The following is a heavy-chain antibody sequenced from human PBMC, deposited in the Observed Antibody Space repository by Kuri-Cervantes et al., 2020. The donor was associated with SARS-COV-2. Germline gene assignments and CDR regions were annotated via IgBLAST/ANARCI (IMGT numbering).Heavy chain of an antibody. CDR3: ARSAVAGTWGFIDY. CDR2: IYYSGST. J-gene: IGHJ4*02. D-gene: IGHD6-19*01. V-gene: IGHV4-39*01. Sequence: SETLSLTCTVSGGSISSSSYYWGWIRQPPGKGLEWIGSIYYSGSTYYNPSLKSRIAMSVDTSKNQFSLKLSSVTAADTAVYYCARSAVAGTWGFIDYWGQGTLVTVSS. CDR1: GGSISSSSYY.